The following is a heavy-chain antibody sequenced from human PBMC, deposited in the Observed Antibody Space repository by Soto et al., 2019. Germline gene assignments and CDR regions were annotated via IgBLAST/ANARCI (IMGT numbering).Heavy chain of an antibody. D-gene: IGHD3-10*01. V-gene: IGHV3-9*01. J-gene: IGHJ4*02. CDR3: AKDALWFGELLGYSDY. Sequence: GGSLRLSCAASGFTFDDYAMHWVRQAPGKGLEWVSGISWNSGSIGYADSVKGRFTISRDNAKNSLYLQMNSLRAEDTALYYCAKDALWFGELLGYSDYWGQGTLVTVSS. CDR1: GFTFDDYA. CDR2: ISWNSGSI.